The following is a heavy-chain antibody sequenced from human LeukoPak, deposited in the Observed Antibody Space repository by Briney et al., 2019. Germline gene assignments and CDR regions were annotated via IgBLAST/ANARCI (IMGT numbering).Heavy chain of an antibody. V-gene: IGHV4-39*01. CDR2: IYYSGST. Sequence: SETLSLTCTVSGGSISSSSYYWGWLRQPPGKGLEWIGSIYYSGSTYYNPSLKSRVTISVDTSKNQFSLKLSSVTAADTAVYYCAGLWFGELLYNWFDPWGQGTLDTVSS. CDR3: AGLWFGELLYNWFDP. CDR1: GGSISSSSYY. D-gene: IGHD3-10*01. J-gene: IGHJ5*01.